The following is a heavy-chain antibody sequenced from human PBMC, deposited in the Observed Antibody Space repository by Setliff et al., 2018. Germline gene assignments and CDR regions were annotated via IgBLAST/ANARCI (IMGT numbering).Heavy chain of an antibody. V-gene: IGHV4-38-2*02. D-gene: IGHD1-26*01. J-gene: IGHJ4*02. CDR1: GYSISSAYY. CDR3: AREWANKWELLGPFDY. CDR2: IYHSGST. Sequence: PSETLSLTCAVSGYSISSAYYWGWIRQPPGKGLEWIGSIYHSGSTYYNPSLKSRLTISVDTSKNQFSLKLSSVTAADTAVYYCAREWANKWELLGPFDYWGQGTLVTVSS.